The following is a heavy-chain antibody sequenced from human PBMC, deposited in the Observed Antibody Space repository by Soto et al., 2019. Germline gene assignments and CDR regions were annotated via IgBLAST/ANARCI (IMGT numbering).Heavy chain of an antibody. CDR2: IYSGGST. V-gene: IGHV3-66*01. D-gene: IGHD3-3*01. CDR3: ARDNYDFWSGYYTTDYYYYMDV. CDR1: GFTVSSNY. J-gene: IGHJ6*03. Sequence: GGSLRLSCAASGFTVSSNYMSWVRQAPGKGLEWVSVIYSGGSTYYADSVKGRFTISRDNSKNTLYLQMNSLRAEDTAVYYCARDNYDFWSGYYTTDYYYYMDVWGKGTTVTVSS.